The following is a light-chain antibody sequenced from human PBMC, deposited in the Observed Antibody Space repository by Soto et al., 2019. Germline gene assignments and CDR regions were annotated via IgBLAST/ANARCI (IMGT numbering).Light chain of an antibody. CDR2: YAS. V-gene: IGKV3-11*01. CDR3: QQRSNWRVT. Sequence: EIVLIQSPATLSLSPGGRSTLSCRAIQSVKIYLAWYQQKAGQAPRLLIYYASNRATGIPARFSGSGSGTDFTLTISSLEPEDIEVYYCQQRSNWRVTFGGGTKVDNK. J-gene: IGKJ4*01. CDR1: QSVKIY.